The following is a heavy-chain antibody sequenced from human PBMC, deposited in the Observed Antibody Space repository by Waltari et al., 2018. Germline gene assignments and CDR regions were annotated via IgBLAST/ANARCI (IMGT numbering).Heavy chain of an antibody. D-gene: IGHD3-10*01. J-gene: IGHJ1*01. Sequence: EVQLVESGGGLAQPGRSLRLSCVASGFTFDDYAMHWVRQRPGKGLEWVSGISWNSGGIGYADSTRCRFTISRDNAKKSLYLQMQSLRPDDTARYYCVKGGWGFGELYDQHWGQGTLVTVSS. CDR1: GFTFDDYA. CDR2: ISWNSGGI. V-gene: IGHV3-9*01. CDR3: VKGGWGFGELYDQH.